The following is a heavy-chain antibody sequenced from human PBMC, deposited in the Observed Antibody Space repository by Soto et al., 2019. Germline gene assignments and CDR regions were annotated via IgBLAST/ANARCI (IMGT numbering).Heavy chain of an antibody. D-gene: IGHD3-22*01. J-gene: IGHJ6*02. CDR1: GYTFTSYA. Sequence: ASVKVSCKASGYTFTSYAMHWVRQAPGQRLEWMGWINAGNGNTKYSQKFQGRVTITRDTSASTAYMELSSLRSEDTAVYYCARGTYYYDNSGLVTYHYGMDVWGQRTTVTVSS. CDR2: INAGNGNT. CDR3: ARGTYYYDNSGLVTYHYGMDV. V-gene: IGHV1-3*01.